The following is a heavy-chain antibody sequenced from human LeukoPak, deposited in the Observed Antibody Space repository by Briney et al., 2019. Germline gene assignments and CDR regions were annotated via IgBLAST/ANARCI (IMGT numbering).Heavy chain of an antibody. V-gene: IGHV3-7*01. CDR1: GFTFSSYW. CDR2: IKQDGSVT. Sequence: AGGSLRLSCAVSGFTFSSYWMSWVRQAPGKGLEWVANIKQDGSVTHYVDSVKGRFTISRDNAKNSLYLQMNSLRAEDTAAYYCARDREFSSSSLFASWGQGTLVTVSS. J-gene: IGHJ5*02. CDR3: ARDREFSSSSLFAS. D-gene: IGHD6-13*01.